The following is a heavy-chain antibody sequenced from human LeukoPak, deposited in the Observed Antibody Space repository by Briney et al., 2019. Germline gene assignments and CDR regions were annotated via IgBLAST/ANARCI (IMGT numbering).Heavy chain of an antibody. V-gene: IGHV4-31*03. CDR3: ARVPYDSSGYRFDY. CDR1: GGSISSGGYY. Sequence: SQTLSLTCTVSGGSISSGGYYWSWIRQHPGKGLEWIGYIYYSGSTYYNPSLKSRVIISVDTSKNQFSLKLSSVTAADTAVYYCARVPYDSSGYRFDYWGQGTLVTVSS. D-gene: IGHD3-22*01. CDR2: IYYSGST. J-gene: IGHJ4*02.